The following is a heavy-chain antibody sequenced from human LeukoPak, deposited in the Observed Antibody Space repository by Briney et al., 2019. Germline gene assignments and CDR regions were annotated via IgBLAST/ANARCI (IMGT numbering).Heavy chain of an antibody. CDR3: ARYGSAGAFDY. CDR1: GFTFSSYW. Sequence: GGSLRLSCAASGFTFSSYWMSWVRQAPGKGLEWVANIKQDGREKYDVDSVKGRFTISRDNAKNSLYLQMNSLRAEDTAVYYCARYGSAGAFDYWGQGTLVTVSS. CDR2: IKQDGREK. D-gene: IGHD3-10*01. J-gene: IGHJ4*02. V-gene: IGHV3-7*01.